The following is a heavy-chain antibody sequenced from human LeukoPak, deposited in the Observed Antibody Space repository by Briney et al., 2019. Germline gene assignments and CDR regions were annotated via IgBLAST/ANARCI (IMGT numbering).Heavy chain of an antibody. V-gene: IGHV3-53*01. CDR2: IYSDGST. CDR3: ARGAATPFDY. Sequence: SGGSLRLSCAASGFTFSSYAMHWVRQAPGKGLEWVSVIYSDGSTYYADSVKGRFTISRDNSKNTLYLQMNSLRAEDTAVYCCARGAATPFDYWGQGTLVTVSS. D-gene: IGHD2-15*01. CDR1: GFTFSSYA. J-gene: IGHJ4*02.